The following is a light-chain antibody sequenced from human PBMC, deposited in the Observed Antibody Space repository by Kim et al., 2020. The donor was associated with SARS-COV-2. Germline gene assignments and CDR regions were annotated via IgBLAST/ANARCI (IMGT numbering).Light chain of an antibody. V-gene: IGLV1-51*01. CDR2: DNN. CDR1: SSNIGNNY. CDR3: GTWDSSLSAVL. J-gene: IGLJ2*01. Sequence: GQKVTIPCSGSSSNIGNNYVSWYQQLPGTAPKLLIYDNNKRPSGIPDRFSGSKSGTSATLGITGLQTGDEADYYCGTWDSSLSAVLFGGGTQLTVL.